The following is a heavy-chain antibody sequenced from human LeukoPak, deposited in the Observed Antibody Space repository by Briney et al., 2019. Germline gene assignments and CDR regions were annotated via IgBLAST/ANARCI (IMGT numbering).Heavy chain of an antibody. CDR1: GGSIFSYH. J-gene: IGHJ4*02. V-gene: IGHV4-4*07. Sequence: SETLSLTCTVSGGSIFSYHWTWIRQPAGRGLEWIGHMETSGTTDYNPSLKSRVTMSVDRSKNQFFLKLSSVTAADTAVYYCARGGSGWYYWGQGTLVTVSS. D-gene: IGHD6-19*01. CDR3: ARGGSGWYY. CDR2: METSGTT.